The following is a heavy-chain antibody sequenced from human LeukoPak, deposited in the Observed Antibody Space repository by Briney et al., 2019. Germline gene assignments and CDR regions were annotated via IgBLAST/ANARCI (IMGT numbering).Heavy chain of an antibody. V-gene: IGHV1-2*02. CDR2: INPKSGGT. CDR1: GYSFTGHY. J-gene: IGHJ4*02. Sequence: ASVKVSCRASGYSFTGHYMHWVRQAPGQGLEWMGWINPKSGGTNYAQKFQGRVTMTRDTSISTAYMELSSLRSDDTAVYYCARPVTYYDILTGYYNVLGFDYWGQGTLVTVSS. D-gene: IGHD3-9*01. CDR3: ARPVTYYDILTGYYNVLGFDY.